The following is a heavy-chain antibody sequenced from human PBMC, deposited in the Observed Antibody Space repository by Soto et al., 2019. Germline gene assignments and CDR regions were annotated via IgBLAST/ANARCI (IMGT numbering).Heavy chain of an antibody. D-gene: IGHD6-19*01. CDR3: ARDNGSSGWYYFDY. J-gene: IGHJ4*02. Sequence: PSETLSLTCTVSGGSISSYYWSWIRQPPGKGLEWIGYIYYSGSTNYNPSLKSRVTISVDTSKNQFSLKLSSVTAADTAVYYCARDNGSSGWYYFDYWGQGTLGTVS. CDR1: GGSISSYY. V-gene: IGHV4-59*01. CDR2: IYYSGST.